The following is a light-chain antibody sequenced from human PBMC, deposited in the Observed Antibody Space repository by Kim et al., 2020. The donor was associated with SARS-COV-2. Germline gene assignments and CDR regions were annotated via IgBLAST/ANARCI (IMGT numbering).Light chain of an antibody. J-gene: IGLJ3*02. V-gene: IGLV3-19*01. CDR2: GKN. Sequence: ELTQDPAVSVALGQTVRITCQGDSLRSYYASWYQQKPGQAPVLVIYGKNNRPSGIPDRFSGSSSGNTASLTITGAQAGDEADYYCNSRDSSGNRVFGGGTQLTVL. CDR1: SLRSYY. CDR3: NSRDSSGNRV.